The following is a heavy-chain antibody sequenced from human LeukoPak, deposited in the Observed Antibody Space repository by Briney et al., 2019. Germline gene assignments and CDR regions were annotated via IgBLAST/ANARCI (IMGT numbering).Heavy chain of an antibody. CDR1: GFTFSSYG. Sequence: PGGSLRLSCAASGFTFSSYGIHWVRQAPGKGLEWVALIRYDGSNKYYADFVKGRFTISRDNAKNSLYLQMNSLRAEDTAVYYCARRVTTRLPFRYWGQGTLVTVSS. J-gene: IGHJ4*02. V-gene: IGHV3-33*08. CDR2: IRYDGSNK. CDR3: ARRVTTRLPFRY. D-gene: IGHD4-17*01.